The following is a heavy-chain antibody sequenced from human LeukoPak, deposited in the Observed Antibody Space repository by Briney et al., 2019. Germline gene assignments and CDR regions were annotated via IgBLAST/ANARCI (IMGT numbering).Heavy chain of an antibody. Sequence: GESLKISCKGSGYSFTSHWIGWVRQMPGKGLAWTGIIYCGDSDTRYNPSFQGQVTISVDKSISTAYLQWSSLKASDTAMYYCARPSLGYYGGFDYWGQGTLVSVSS. CDR3: ARPSLGYYGGFDY. CDR2: IYCGDSDT. CDR1: GYSFTSHW. D-gene: IGHD3-22*01. V-gene: IGHV5-51*01. J-gene: IGHJ4*02.